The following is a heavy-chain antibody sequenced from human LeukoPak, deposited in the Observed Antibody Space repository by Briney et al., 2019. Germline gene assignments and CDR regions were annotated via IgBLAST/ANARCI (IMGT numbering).Heavy chain of an antibody. CDR2: IGGSDGRT. Sequence: GSLRLSCAASGFTFSTYAMSWVRQAPGKGLEWVSLIGGSDGRTRYADSVKGRFTISRDNSKNTLYLEMNSLRAEDTAVYYCAKDSSSYDWGYMDVWGKGTTVTISS. J-gene: IGHJ6*03. CDR3: AKDSSSYDWGYMDV. CDR1: GFTFSTYA. V-gene: IGHV3-23*01. D-gene: IGHD3-22*01.